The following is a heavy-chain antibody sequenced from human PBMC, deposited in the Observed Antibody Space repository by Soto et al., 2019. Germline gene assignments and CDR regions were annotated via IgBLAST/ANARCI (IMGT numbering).Heavy chain of an antibody. CDR1: GFTFSSYA. V-gene: IGHV3-23*01. CDR3: AKAYYYDSSGYYGMDV. J-gene: IGHJ6*02. Sequence: GGSLRLSCAASGFTFSSYAMSWVRQAPGQGLEWVSAISGSGGSTYYADSVKGRFTISRDNSKNTLYLQMNSLKAEDTAVYYCAKAYYYDSSGYYGMDVWGQGTTVTVSS. CDR2: ISGSGGST. D-gene: IGHD3-22*01.